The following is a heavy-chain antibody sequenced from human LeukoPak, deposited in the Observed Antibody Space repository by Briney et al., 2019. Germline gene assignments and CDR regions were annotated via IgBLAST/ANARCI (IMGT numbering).Heavy chain of an antibody. Sequence: GGSLRLSCAASGLTFSTYWMYWVRHAPGRGLVWVASINPEGSEKYSADSVKGRFTISRDNAKNSLYLQMDSLRVEDTAFYYCARDLAYSRLDYWGQGMLVTVSS. CDR3: ARDLAYSRLDY. D-gene: IGHD5-18*01. J-gene: IGHJ4*02. CDR1: GLTFSTYW. CDR2: INPEGSEK. V-gene: IGHV3-7*01.